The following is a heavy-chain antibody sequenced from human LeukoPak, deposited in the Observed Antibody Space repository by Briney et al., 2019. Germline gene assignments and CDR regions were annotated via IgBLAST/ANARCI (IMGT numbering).Heavy chain of an antibody. D-gene: IGHD3-9*01. J-gene: IGHJ5*02. Sequence: GGSLRLSCAASGFTFSSYAMSWVRQAPGKGLEWVSAISGSGGSTYYADSVKGRFTISRDNSKNTLYLQMNSLRAEDTAVYYCAKGSTYYNILTPNWFDPWGQGTLVTVSS. CDR2: ISGSGGST. CDR3: AKGSTYYNILTPNWFDP. V-gene: IGHV3-23*01. CDR1: GFTFSSYA.